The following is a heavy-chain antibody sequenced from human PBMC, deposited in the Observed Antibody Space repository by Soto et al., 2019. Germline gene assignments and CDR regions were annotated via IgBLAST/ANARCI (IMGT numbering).Heavy chain of an antibody. V-gene: IGHV3-72*01. CDR2: TRNKANSYTT. CDR1: GFTFSDHH. J-gene: IGHJ6*02. Sequence: EVQLVESGGGLVQPGGSLRLSCAASGFTFSDHHMDWVRQPPGKGLEWVGRTRNKANSYTTEYAASVKGRFTISRDDSKNSLYLQMNSLKTEDTDVYYCARSPAMDVWGQGTTVTVSS. CDR3: ARSPAMDV.